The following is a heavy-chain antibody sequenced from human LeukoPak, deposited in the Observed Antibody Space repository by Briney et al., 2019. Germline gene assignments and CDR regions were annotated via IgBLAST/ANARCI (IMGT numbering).Heavy chain of an antibody. Sequence: SGTLSLTCGVSGGSISSTNWWSWVRPPPGQGLEWIGEISLSGVTNYNPSLKSRVTMSLDSAKNHLSLTLTSVTAADTAVYYCSRESGAFSPFGYWGQGTLVTVSS. CDR2: ISLSGVT. J-gene: IGHJ4*02. D-gene: IGHD1-26*01. V-gene: IGHV4-4*02. CDR1: GGSISSTNW. CDR3: SRESGAFSPFGY.